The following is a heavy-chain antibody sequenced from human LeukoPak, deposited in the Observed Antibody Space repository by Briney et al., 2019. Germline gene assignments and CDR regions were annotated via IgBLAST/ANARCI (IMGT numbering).Heavy chain of an antibody. CDR2: IIPIFGTA. Sequence: SVKVSCKASGGTFSSYAISWVRQAPGQGLEWMGGIIPIFGTANYAQKSQGRVTITADESTSTAYMELSSLRSEDTAVYYCARGYGYNYGTDYWGQGTLVTVSS. J-gene: IGHJ4*02. CDR3: ARGYGYNYGTDY. V-gene: IGHV1-69*13. CDR1: GGTFSSYA. D-gene: IGHD5-24*01.